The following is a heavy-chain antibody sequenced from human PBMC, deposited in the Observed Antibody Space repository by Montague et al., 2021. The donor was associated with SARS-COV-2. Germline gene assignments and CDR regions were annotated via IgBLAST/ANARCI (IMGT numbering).Heavy chain of an antibody. CDR3: ARGVVVVVHRDYPARRGWFDP. V-gene: IGHV4-34*01. D-gene: IGHD2-15*01. CDR2: INHSGTT. Sequence: SHTLSLTCAVYGGSFSGYYWNWIRQPPGKGLEWIGEINHSGTTNYNPSLKSRVTISVDTSKNQFSLKLSSVTAADTAVYYCARGVVVVVHRDYPARRGWFDPWGQGTLVSVSS. CDR1: GGSFSGYY. J-gene: IGHJ5*02.